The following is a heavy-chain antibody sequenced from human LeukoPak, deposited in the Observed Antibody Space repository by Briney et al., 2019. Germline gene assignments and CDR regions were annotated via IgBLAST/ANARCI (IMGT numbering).Heavy chain of an antibody. CDR1: GFTFSGHW. Sequence: GGSLRLSCAASGFTFSGHWMHWVRQAPGKGLVWVSRINSDGSSTTYADSVKGRFTTSRDNAKNTLYLQMNSLRAEDTAVYYCAKGYYYDSSGYYWVYWGQGTLVTVSS. CDR3: AKGYYYDSSGYYWVY. J-gene: IGHJ4*02. D-gene: IGHD3-22*01. V-gene: IGHV3-74*01. CDR2: INSDGSST.